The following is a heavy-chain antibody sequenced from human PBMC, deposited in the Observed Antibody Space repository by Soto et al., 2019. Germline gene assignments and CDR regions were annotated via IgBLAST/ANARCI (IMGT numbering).Heavy chain of an antibody. J-gene: IGHJ6*02. V-gene: IGHV1-2*02. D-gene: IGHD3-3*01. CDR2: INPNSGGT. Sequence: ASVKVSCKASGYTFTGYYMHWVRQAPGQGLEWMGWINPNSGGTNYAQKFQGGVTMTRDTSISTAYMELSRLRSDDTAVYYCARDGIFGVVSTQDYYYYGMDVWGQGTTVTVS. CDR1: GYTFTGYY. CDR3: ARDGIFGVVSTQDYYYYGMDV.